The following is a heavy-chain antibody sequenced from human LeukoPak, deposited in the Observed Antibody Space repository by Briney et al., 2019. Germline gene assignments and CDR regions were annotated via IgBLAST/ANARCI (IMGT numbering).Heavy chain of an antibody. CDR1: GGSISSSSYY. CDR3: ARDELGGGFDY. V-gene: IGHV4-39*07. J-gene: IGHJ4*02. Sequence: SETLSLTCTVSGGSISSSSYYWGWIRQPPGKGLEWIGSIYYSGSTYYNPSLKSRVTISVDTSKNQFSLKLSSVTAADTAVYYCARDELGGGFDYWGQGTLVTVSS. CDR2: IYYSGST. D-gene: IGHD7-27*01.